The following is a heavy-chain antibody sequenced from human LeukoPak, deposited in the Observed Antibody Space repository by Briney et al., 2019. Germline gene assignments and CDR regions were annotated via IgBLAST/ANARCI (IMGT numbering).Heavy chain of an antibody. V-gene: IGHV4-39*01. CDR1: GGSIRRSSYY. J-gene: IGHJ4*02. CDR3: ARDRACSNGVCSYFDY. D-gene: IGHD2-8*01. CDR2: IYYTGST. Sequence: SETLSLTCTVSGGSIRRSSYYWGWTRQPPGKGLEWIGSIYYTGSTYYNPALKSRITMSIDTSKNQFSLKLSSVTAADTAVYYCARDRACSNGVCSYFDYWGQGTLVTVSS.